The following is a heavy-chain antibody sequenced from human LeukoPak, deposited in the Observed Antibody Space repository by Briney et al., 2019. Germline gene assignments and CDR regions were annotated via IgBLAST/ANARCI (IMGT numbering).Heavy chain of an antibody. CDR1: GGSFSGYC. J-gene: IGHJ6*03. CDR2: INHSGGT. Sequence: SETLSLTCAVYGGSFSGYCWSWIRQPPGKGLEWIGEINHSGGTNYNPSLKSRVTISVDTSKNQFSLKLSSVTAADTAVYYCARRYLPSIGDYMDVWGKGTTVTVSS. CDR3: ARRYLPSIGDYMDV. D-gene: IGHD2/OR15-2a*01. V-gene: IGHV4-34*01.